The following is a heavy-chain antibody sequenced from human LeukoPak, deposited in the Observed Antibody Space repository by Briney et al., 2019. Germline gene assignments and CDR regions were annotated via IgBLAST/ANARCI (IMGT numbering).Heavy chain of an antibody. D-gene: IGHD6-25*01. V-gene: IGHV1-3*01. Sequence: GASVKVSCKASGYTFTSYTIHWVRQAPGQRLEWMGWINAGNGNTVYSQKFQGRVTITRDTSASTAYMELSSLRSEDTAVYYCARVSWGSGYFNWGQGTLVTVSS. CDR2: INAGNGNT. CDR3: ARVSWGSGYFN. CDR1: GYTFTSYT. J-gene: IGHJ4*02.